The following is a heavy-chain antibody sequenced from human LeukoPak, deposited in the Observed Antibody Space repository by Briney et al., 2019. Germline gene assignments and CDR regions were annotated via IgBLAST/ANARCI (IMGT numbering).Heavy chain of an antibody. D-gene: IGHD3-3*01. CDR2: ISGSGGST. CDR1: GFTFSSYA. V-gene: IGHV3-23*01. Sequence: GGSLRLSCAASGFTFSSYAMSWVRQAPGKGLEWVSAISGSGGSTYYADSVKGRFTISRDNSKNTLYLQMNSLRAEDTAVYYCARGYRGNDFWSGYYSSYYYYYMDVWGKGTTVTVSS. CDR3: ARGYRGNDFWSGYYSSYYYYYMDV. J-gene: IGHJ6*03.